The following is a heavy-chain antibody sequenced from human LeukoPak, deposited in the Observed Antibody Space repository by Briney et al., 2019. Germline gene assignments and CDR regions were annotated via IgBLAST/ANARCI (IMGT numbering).Heavy chain of an antibody. CDR1: GFSVRNSV. J-gene: IGHJ4*02. Sequence: PGGSLRLSCLASGFSVRNSVMGWVRQAPGSGLEWVSGISSSGSGKYYADSVKGRFTISRDSSKNTLFLQMDNLRVEDTAVYYCARKDSGSYFEYWGQGTLVTVSS. D-gene: IGHD1-26*01. CDR2: ISSSGSGK. CDR3: ARKDSGSYFEY. V-gene: IGHV3-23*01.